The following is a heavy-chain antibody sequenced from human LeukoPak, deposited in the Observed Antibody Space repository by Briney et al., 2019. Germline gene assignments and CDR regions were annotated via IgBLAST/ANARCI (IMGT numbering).Heavy chain of an antibody. CDR2: ISGGSIYI. J-gene: IGHJ6*03. Sequence: GGSLRLSCAGSGFTFSSDWMSWVRQAPGKGLEWVSSISGGSIYIYYADSVKGRFTISRDNGKNSLYLQMNSLRAEDTAVYYCASDKTAQLDNYYYYMDVWGKGTTVTISS. V-gene: IGHV3-21*06. D-gene: IGHD6-13*01. CDR3: ASDKTAQLDNYYYYMDV. CDR1: GFTFSSDW.